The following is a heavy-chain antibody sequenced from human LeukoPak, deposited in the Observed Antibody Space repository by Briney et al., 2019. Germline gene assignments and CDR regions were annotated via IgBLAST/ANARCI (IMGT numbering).Heavy chain of an antibody. CDR3: ARGERYFDWLFDY. D-gene: IGHD3-9*01. Sequence: GGSLRLSFAASGFTFSSYWMSWVRQPPGKGLEGVANIKQDGSEKYLVDSVKGRFTIPRDNAKNSLYLQMNSLRAEDTAVYYCARGERYFDWLFDYWGQGTLVTVSS. CDR1: GFTFSSYW. J-gene: IGHJ4*02. V-gene: IGHV3-7*03. CDR2: IKQDGSEK.